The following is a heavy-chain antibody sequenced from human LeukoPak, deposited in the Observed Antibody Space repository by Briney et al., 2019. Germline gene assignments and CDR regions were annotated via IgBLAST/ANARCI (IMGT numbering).Heavy chain of an antibody. J-gene: IGHJ5*02. CDR1: GGSISSYY. CDR3: ASVRGYSSGWYASGFDP. V-gene: IGHV4-39*07. D-gene: IGHD6-19*01. CDR2: IYYTGST. Sequence: SETLSLTCTVSGGSISSYYWGWIRHPPGKGPEWIGSIYYTGSTNYNPSLKSRVTISLDTSKNQFSLKLTSVTAADTAVYYCASVRGYSSGWYASGFDPWGQGTLVTVSS.